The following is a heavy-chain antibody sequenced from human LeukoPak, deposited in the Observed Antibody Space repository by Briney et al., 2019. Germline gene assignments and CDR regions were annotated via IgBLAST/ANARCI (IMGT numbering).Heavy chain of an antibody. D-gene: IGHD3-22*01. V-gene: IGHV4-34*01. Sequence: SETLSLTCDVYGGSFSGYYWSWIRQPPEKGLEWIGEINHSGSTNYNPSLKSRVIISVDTSKNQFSLKLSSVTATDTAVYYCARSPYYYDSSGQIYYYYYMDVWGKGTTVTVSS. CDR1: GGSFSGYY. CDR2: INHSGST. CDR3: ARSPYYYDSSGQIYYYYYMDV. J-gene: IGHJ6*03.